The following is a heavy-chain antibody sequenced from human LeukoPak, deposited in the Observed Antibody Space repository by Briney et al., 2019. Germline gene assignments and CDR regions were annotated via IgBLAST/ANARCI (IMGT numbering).Heavy chain of an antibody. J-gene: IGHJ4*02. CDR3: ANRYDYFDH. V-gene: IGHV3-23*01. CDR2: ISANGANT. Sequence: GGSLRLSCAASGFSFPSYTVNWVRQSPGKGLEWVSGISANGANTFYADSVKGRFTISRDNSKNTLSLQMNSLRAEDTAVYYCANRYDYFDHWGQGTLVTVSS. CDR1: GFSFPSYT. D-gene: IGHD3-16*01.